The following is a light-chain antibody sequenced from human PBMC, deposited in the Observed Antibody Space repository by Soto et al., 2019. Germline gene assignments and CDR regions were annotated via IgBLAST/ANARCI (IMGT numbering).Light chain of an antibody. CDR1: SSNIGAGYD. J-gene: IGLJ1*01. V-gene: IGLV1-40*01. Sequence: QAVLTKPPSVSGAPGQRVTISCTGSSSNIGAGYDVHWYQQLPGTAPKLLIYGNNNRPSGVPDRFSGSKSGTSASLAITGLQAEDEAGYYCQSYDSSLSVYVFGTGTKLTVL. CDR2: GNN. CDR3: QSYDSSLSVYV.